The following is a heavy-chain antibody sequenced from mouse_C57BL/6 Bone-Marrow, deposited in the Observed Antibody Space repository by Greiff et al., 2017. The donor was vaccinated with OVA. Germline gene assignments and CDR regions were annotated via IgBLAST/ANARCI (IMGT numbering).Heavy chain of an antibody. Sequence: QVQLQQPGAELVKPGASVKMSCKASGYTFTSYWITWVKQRPGQGLEWIGDIYPGSGSTNYNEKLKSKATLTVDTSSSTAYMQLSSLTSEDAAVYYCAREDSNYVDWYFDVWGTGTTVTGSS. CDR3: AREDSNYVDWYFDV. D-gene: IGHD2-5*01. CDR1: GYTFTSYW. V-gene: IGHV1-55*01. CDR2: IYPGSGST. J-gene: IGHJ1*03.